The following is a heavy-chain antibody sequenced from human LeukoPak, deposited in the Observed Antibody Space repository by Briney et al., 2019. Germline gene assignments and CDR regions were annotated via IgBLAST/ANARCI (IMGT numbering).Heavy chain of an antibody. Sequence: SETLSLTCTVSGGSISSSSYYWGWIRQPPGKGLEWIGYIYYSGSTNYNPSLKSRVTISVDTSKNQFSLKLSSVTAADTAVYYCARRIEYSSSSCYFDYWGQGTLVTVSS. V-gene: IGHV4-61*05. CDR1: GGSISSSSYY. J-gene: IGHJ4*02. CDR3: ARRIEYSSSSCYFDY. CDR2: IYYSGST. D-gene: IGHD6-6*01.